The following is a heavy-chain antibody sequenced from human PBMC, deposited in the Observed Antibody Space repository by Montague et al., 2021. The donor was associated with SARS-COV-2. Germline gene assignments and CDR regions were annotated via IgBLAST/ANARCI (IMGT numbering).Heavy chain of an antibody. V-gene: IGHV4-39*01. J-gene: IGHJ5*01. CDR2: YSGTT. D-gene: IGHD1-26*01. CDR3: AKQGSGRYYNWFDP. Sequence: YSGTTYYNPSLKSRVTISVDTTKNQVSLKLSSVTATDTAGYYCAKQGSGRYYNWFDPWGQGTLVTVSS.